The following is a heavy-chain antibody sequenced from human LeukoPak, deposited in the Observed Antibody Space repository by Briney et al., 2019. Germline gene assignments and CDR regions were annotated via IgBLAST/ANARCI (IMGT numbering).Heavy chain of an antibody. CDR3: ARDPLAVAGVFDY. Sequence: ASVKVSCKASGYTFTGYYMHWVRQAPGQGPEWMGWINPNSGGTNYAQKFQGRVTMTRDTSISTAYMELSRLRSDDTAVYYCARDPLAVAGVFDYWGQGTLVTVSS. J-gene: IGHJ4*02. V-gene: IGHV1-2*02. CDR1: GYTFTGYY. D-gene: IGHD6-19*01. CDR2: INPNSGGT.